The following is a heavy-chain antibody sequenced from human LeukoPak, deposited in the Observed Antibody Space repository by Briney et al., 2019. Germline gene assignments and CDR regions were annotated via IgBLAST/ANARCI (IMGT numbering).Heavy chain of an antibody. Sequence: SVKVSCKASGGTFSSYAISWVRQAPGQGLEWMGGIIPIFGTANYAQKFQGRVTITADESTSTAYMELSSLRSEDTAVYYCASDPSVLRYFDWPDYFTTGAREPWSPSPQ. V-gene: IGHV1-69*13. J-gene: IGHJ4*02. CDR3: ASDPSVLRYFDWPDYFTT. D-gene: IGHD3-9*01. CDR2: IIPIFGTA. CDR1: GGTFSSYA.